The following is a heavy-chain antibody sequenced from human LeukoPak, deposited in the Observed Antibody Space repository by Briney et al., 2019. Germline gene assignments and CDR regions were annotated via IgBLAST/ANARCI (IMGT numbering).Heavy chain of an antibody. J-gene: IGHJ6*03. CDR3: AKNGLDGSGSYYYYYYMDV. V-gene: IGHV3-23*01. CDR2: ISGSGGST. D-gene: IGHD3-10*01. CDR1: GFTFSSYA. Sequence: WGSLRLSCAASGFTFSSYAMSWVRQAPGKGLEWVSAISGSGGSTYYADSVKGRFTISRDNSKNTLYLQMNSLRAEDTAVYYCAKNGLDGSGSYYYYYYMDVWGKGTTVTVSS.